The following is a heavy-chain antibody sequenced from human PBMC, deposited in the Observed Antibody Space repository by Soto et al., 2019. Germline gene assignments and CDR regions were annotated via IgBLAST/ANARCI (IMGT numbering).Heavy chain of an antibody. CDR1: GFTFSDHY. D-gene: IGHD3-10*02. V-gene: IGHV3-11*01. CDR3: ASVVFFFNCFAPSGIYTLFIVASLTMFS. CDR2: ISSSGSVI. J-gene: IGHJ5*01. Sequence: PGGSLRLSCAASGFTFSDHYMSWIRQAPGKGLEWDTYISSSGSVIHYAESVKGRFNISWDNAKNSVYLQMTSLRAEDTAEKYSASVVFFFNCFAPSGIYTLFIVASLTMFSWG.